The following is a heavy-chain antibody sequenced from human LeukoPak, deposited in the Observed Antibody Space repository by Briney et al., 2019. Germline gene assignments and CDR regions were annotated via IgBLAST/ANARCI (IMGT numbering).Heavy chain of an antibody. Sequence: GASVKVSCKASGYTFTGYYMHWVRQAPEQGLEWMGWINPNSGGTNYAQKLQGRVTMTTDTSTSTAYMELRSLRSDDTAVYYCARVGGYCSSTSCHYPFDYWGQGTLVTVSS. V-gene: IGHV1-2*02. D-gene: IGHD2-2*01. CDR1: GYTFTGYY. CDR2: INPNSGGT. CDR3: ARVGGYCSSTSCHYPFDY. J-gene: IGHJ4*02.